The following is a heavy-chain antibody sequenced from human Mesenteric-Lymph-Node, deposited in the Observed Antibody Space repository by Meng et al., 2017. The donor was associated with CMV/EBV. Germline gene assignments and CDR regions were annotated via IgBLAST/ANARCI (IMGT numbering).Heavy chain of an antibody. Sequence: GESLKISCAASRFNFSRCWMTWVRQAPGEGLEWLATMNQDGRAIFYGDSVKGRFSISRDNAKSSMFLQMDSLRADDTAVYYCARGFKLIFAPAFDVWGQGTKVTVSS. J-gene: IGHJ3*01. D-gene: IGHD3-10*01. CDR1: RFNFSRCW. CDR2: MNQDGRAI. CDR3: ARGFKLIFAPAFDV. V-gene: IGHV3-7*01.